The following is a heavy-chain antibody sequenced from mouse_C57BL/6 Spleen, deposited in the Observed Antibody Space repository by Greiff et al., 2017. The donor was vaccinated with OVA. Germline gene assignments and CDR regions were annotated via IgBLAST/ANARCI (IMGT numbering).Heavy chain of an antibody. V-gene: IGHV1-15*01. CDR2: IDPETGGT. Sequence: VQLQQSGAELVRPGASVTLSCKASGYTFTDYEMHWVKQTPVHGLEWIGAIDPETGGTAYNQKFKGKAILTADKSSSTAYMELRSLTSEDSAVYYTTRDASFYYFDYGGQGTTLTVSS. CDR3: TRDASFYYFDY. J-gene: IGHJ2*01. CDR1: GYTFTDYE.